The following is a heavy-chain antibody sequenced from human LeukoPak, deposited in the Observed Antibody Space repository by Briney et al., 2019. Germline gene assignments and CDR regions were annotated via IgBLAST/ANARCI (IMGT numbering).Heavy chain of an antibody. V-gene: IGHV4-59*02. J-gene: IGHJ4*02. D-gene: IGHD3-10*01. CDR3: ARKENVYYYFDY. CDR2: IYYSGST. CDR1: GGSVSSYY. Sequence: SETLSLTCTVSGGSVSSYYWSWIRQPPGKGLEWIGYIYYSGSTNYNPSLKSRVTISVDTSKNQFSLKLSSVTAVDTAVYYCARKENVYYYFDYWGQGTLVTVSS.